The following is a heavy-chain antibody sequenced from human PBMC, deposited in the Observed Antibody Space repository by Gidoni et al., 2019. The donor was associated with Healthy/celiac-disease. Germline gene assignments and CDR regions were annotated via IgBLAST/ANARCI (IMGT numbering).Heavy chain of an antibody. D-gene: IGHD3-22*01. CDR2: ISYDGSNK. V-gene: IGHV3-30*01. CDR1: GFTFSSYA. CDR3: ARGRGGHGYYDSKGRDYYGMDV. J-gene: IGHJ6*02. Sequence: QVQLVESGGGVVQPGRSLRLSCAASGFTFSSYAMHWVRQAPAKGLEWVAVISYDGSNKYYADSVKGRFTISRDNSKNTLYLQMNSLRAEDTAVYYCARGRGGHGYYDSKGRDYYGMDVWGQGTTVTVSS.